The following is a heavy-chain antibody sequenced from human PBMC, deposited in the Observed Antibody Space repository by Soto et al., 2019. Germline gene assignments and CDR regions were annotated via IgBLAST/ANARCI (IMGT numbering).Heavy chain of an antibody. CDR1: GYTFTGYY. V-gene: IGHV1-2*04. D-gene: IGHD4-17*01. CDR3: ARDPLYDYGDLSHVFDI. CDR2: INPNSGGT. Sequence: ASVKVSCKASGYTFTGYYMHWVRQAPGQGLEWMGWINPNSGGTNYAQKFQGWVTMTRDTSISTAYMELSRLRSDDTAVYFCARDPLYDYGDLSHVFDIWGQGTMVTVSS. J-gene: IGHJ3*02.